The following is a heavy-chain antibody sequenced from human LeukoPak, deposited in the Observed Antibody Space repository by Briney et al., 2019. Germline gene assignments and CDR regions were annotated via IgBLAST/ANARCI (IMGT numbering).Heavy chain of an antibody. J-gene: IGHJ3*02. CDR1: GFTFSSYS. CDR2: ISSSSSTI. Sequence: GGSLRLSCAASGFTFSSYSMNWVRQAPGKGLEWVSYISSSSSTIYYADSVKGRFTISRDNAKNSLYLQMNSLRAEDTAVYYCARGPGGQVVTAPIWGQGTMVTVSS. D-gene: IGHD2-21*02. CDR3: ARGPGGQVVTAPI. V-gene: IGHV3-48*04.